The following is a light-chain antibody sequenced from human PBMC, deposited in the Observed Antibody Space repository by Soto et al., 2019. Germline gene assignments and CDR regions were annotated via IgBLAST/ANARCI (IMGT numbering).Light chain of an antibody. CDR3: RQYNTNALT. Sequence: DIVLTQSPDSLAVSLGERATINCKSSQSVLYSSNNKNYLAWYQQKPGQPPKLLIYWASTRESGVTDRFSRNGYGTVFTLTFRRLQAEDVAVYYSRQYNTNALTFGGGTKVGVK. V-gene: IGKV4-1*01. CDR1: QSVLYSSNNKNY. CDR2: WAS. J-gene: IGKJ4*01.